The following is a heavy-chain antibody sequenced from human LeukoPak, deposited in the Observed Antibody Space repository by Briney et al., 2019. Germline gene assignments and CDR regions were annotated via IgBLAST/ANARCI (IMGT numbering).Heavy chain of an antibody. CDR1: GYSFTAYY. D-gene: IGHD2-21*02. CDR3: ATLPTARS. J-gene: IGHJ5*02. V-gene: IGHV1-2*06. Sequence: ASVKVSCKTSGYSFTAYYMHWVRQDPGQGFEWVGRINPKSGDTDYTQKFQGRVTMTRDTSISTAYMEVRRLRSDDTAVYYCATLPTARSWGQGTLVTVSS. CDR2: INPKSGDT.